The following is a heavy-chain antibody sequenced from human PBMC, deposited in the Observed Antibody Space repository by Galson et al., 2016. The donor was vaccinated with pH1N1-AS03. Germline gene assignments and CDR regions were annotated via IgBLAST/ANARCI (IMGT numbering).Heavy chain of an antibody. D-gene: IGHD4-23*01. Sequence: SLRLSCAASGFTVSNSYLSWVRQAPGKGLGWVSIIYNDDTTYYADSLKGRFTISRDNSKNTLYLQMNSLGAEDTAVYYCARWSRGGNFASLDPWGQGTLVTVSS. J-gene: IGHJ5*02. CDR2: IYNDDTT. CDR1: GFTVSNSY. V-gene: IGHV3-53*01. CDR3: ARWSRGGNFASLDP.